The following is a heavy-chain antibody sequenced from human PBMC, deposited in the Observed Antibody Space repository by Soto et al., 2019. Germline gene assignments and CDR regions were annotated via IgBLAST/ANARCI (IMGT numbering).Heavy chain of an antibody. CDR1: GGTFSSYT. D-gene: IGHD4-17*01. V-gene: IGHV1-69*02. CDR3: ASLGDYGDYPYYFDY. Sequence: QVQLVQSGAEVKKPGSSVKVSCKASGGTFSSYTISWVRQAPGQGLEWMGRIIPILGIANYAQKFQGRVTITADKSTSTAYMELSSLRSEDTAVYYCASLGDYGDYPYYFDYWGQGTLVTVSS. J-gene: IGHJ4*02. CDR2: IIPILGIA.